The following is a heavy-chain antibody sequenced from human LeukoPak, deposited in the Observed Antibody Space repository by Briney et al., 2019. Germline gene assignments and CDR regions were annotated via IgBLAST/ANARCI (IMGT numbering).Heavy chain of an antibody. CDR3: ARDRSSSSWYSDFDY. CDR2: INPNSGGT. J-gene: IGHJ4*02. Sequence: GASVKVSCKASGYTFTGYYMHWVRQAPGQGLEWMGRINPNSGGTNYAQKFHGRVTMTRDTSISTAYMELSRLRSDDTAVYYCARDRSSSSWYSDFDYWGQGTLVTVSS. CDR1: GYTFTGYY. V-gene: IGHV1-2*06. D-gene: IGHD6-13*01.